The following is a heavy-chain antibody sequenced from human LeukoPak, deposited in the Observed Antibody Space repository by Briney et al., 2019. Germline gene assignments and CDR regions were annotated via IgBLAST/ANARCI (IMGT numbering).Heavy chain of an antibody. CDR3: ARTPGRYYYYYMDV. Sequence: SETLSLTCTVSGDSISRYYWSWVRQSPGKGLEWIGYINYSGTTNYNPSLKSRVTISVDTSKKQFSLKLTSVTAADTAVYYCARTPGRYYYYYMDVWGKGTTVTIS. CDR1: GDSISRYY. J-gene: IGHJ6*03. V-gene: IGHV4-59*01. CDR2: INYSGTT.